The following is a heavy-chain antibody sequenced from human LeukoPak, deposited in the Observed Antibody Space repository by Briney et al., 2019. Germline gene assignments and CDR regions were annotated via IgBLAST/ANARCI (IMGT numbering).Heavy chain of an antibody. D-gene: IGHD2-2*03. CDR2: IFYGGST. CDR3: ARGQPEGLDLAQYYFDY. J-gene: IGHJ4*02. Sequence: SETLSLTCTVSGGSISSSGYSWGWIRQPPGKGLEWIENIFYGGSTYYNPSLKTRFTISIDTSKNQFSLKLSSVTAADTAVYYCARGQPEGLDLAQYYFDYWGQGTLVTVSS. CDR1: GGSISSSGYS. V-gene: IGHV4-39*02.